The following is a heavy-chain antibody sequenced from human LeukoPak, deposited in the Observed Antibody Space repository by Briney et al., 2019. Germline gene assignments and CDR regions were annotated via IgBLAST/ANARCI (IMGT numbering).Heavy chain of an antibody. CDR3: AREGAVAGHFDY. V-gene: IGHV4-59*01. CDR2: IYYSGST. D-gene: IGHD6-19*01. CDR1: GGSISSYY. Sequence: SETLSLTCTVSGGSISSYYWSWIRQPPGKGLEWIGYIYYSGSTSYNPSLKSRVTISVDTSKNQFSLKLSSVTAADTAVYYCAREGAVAGHFDYWGQGTLVTVSS. J-gene: IGHJ4*02.